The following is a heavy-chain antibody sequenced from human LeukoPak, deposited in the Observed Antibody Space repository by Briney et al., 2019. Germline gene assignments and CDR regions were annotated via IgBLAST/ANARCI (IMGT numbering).Heavy chain of an antibody. Sequence: GASVKVSCKASEYTFTGYYIHWVRQAPGQGLEWMGWINPNSGGTNYAQKFQGRVTMTRDTSTSTVYMELSSLRSEDTAVYYCAKDLYHRYYHNSGHAFDYWGQGTLVTVSS. CDR3: AKDLYHRYYHNSGHAFDY. CDR1: EYTFTGYY. V-gene: IGHV1-2*02. CDR2: INPNSGGT. D-gene: IGHD3-22*01. J-gene: IGHJ4*02.